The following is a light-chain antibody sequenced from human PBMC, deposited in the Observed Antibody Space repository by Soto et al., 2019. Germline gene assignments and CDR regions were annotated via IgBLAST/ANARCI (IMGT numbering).Light chain of an antibody. J-gene: IGKJ1*01. CDR1: QSIGDW. CDR2: KAS. V-gene: IGKV1-5*03. CDR3: QQYNSYST. Sequence: DIQMTQSPSTLSASVGDRVTITCRASQSIGDWLAWYQQKPGKAPKLLIYKASSLESGVPSRFSGSGSGTEFTLTISSLQPDDFATYYCQQYNSYSTFGQGTKVDIK.